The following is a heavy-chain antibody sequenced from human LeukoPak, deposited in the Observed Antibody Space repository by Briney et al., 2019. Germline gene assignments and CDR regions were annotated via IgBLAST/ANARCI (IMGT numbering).Heavy chain of an antibody. CDR3: ARDRNYYDSSGYYFAN. CDR1: GGSVSSGSSF. CDR2: IYHSGNT. D-gene: IGHD3-22*01. V-gene: IGHV4-61*01. J-gene: IGHJ4*02. Sequence: SETLSLTCTVSGGSVSSGSSFWSWIRQPPGKGLEWIGYIYHSGNTNYNPSLKSRVTISVDTSKSQLSLKLNSVTAADTAVYYCARDRNYYDSSGYYFANWGRGTLVTVSS.